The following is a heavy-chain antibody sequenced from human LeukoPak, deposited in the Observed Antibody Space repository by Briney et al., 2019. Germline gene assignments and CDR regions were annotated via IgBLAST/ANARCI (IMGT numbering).Heavy chain of an antibody. Sequence: PGGSLRLSCAASGFSFDTYAMNWVRQAPGKGLEWVSLITGNGGMIRYADSVKGRFAISRDNSRNTVYLQMNSLRDDDTAVYYCAKDVRPDGLYDIDYWGQGTLVTVSS. CDR3: AKDVRPDGLYDIDY. CDR2: ITGNGGMI. CDR1: GFSFDTYA. J-gene: IGHJ4*02. V-gene: IGHV3-23*01. D-gene: IGHD3-9*01.